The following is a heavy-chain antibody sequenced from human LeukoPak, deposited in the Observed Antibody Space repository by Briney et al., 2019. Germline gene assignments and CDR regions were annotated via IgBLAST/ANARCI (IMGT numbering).Heavy chain of an antibody. CDR2: ISSSSSTI. CDR3: ARDLPVDY. D-gene: IGHD4-17*01. V-gene: IGHV3-48*01. CDR1: GGSISSSS. J-gene: IGHJ4*02. Sequence: ETLSLTCTVSGGSISSSSYYWGWIRQPPGKGLEWVSYISSSSSTIYYADSVKGRFTISRDNAKNSLYLQMNSLRAEDTAVYYCARDLPVDYWGQGTLVTVSS.